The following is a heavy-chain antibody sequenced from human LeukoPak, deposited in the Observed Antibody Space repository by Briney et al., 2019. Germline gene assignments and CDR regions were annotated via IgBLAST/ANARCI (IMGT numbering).Heavy chain of an antibody. D-gene: IGHD3-10*01. V-gene: IGHV3-48*01. Sequence: AGGSLRLSCAASGFTFSSYSMNWVRQAPGKGLEWVSYISSSSSTIYYADSVKGRFTISRDNAKNSLYLQMNSLRAEDTAVYYCARVDGGSGSYDTDYWGQGTLVTVSS. J-gene: IGHJ4*02. CDR1: GFTFSSYS. CDR2: ISSSSSTI. CDR3: ARVDGGSGSYDTDY.